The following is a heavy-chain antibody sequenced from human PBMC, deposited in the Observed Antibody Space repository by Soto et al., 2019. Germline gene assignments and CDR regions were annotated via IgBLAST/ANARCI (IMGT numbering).Heavy chain of an antibody. CDR1: GFSFSTYG. CDR3: AKWNGYGDH. D-gene: IGHD1-1*01. CDR2: VSGGSGTT. Sequence: EVQLSESGGGLVQPGGSLRLSCAVSGFSFSTYGVTWVRQAPGQGLEWVGGVSGGSGTTHYADSVKGRFTITGDNSKNTVYLQMNSLRVEDTAVYYCAKWNGYGDHWGQGTLVTVSS. V-gene: IGHV3-23*01. J-gene: IGHJ4*02.